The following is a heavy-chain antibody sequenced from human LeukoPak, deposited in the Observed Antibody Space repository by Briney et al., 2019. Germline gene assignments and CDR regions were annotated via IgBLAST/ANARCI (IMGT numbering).Heavy chain of an antibody. J-gene: IGHJ4*02. CDR2: IYYSGST. V-gene: IGHV4-39*01. CDR3: SPMTTVTTGFDY. D-gene: IGHD4-11*01. Sequence: SETLSLTCTVSGGSISSSSYYWGWIRQPPGKGLEWIGSIYYSGSTYCNPSLKSRVTISVDTSKNQFSLKLSSVTAADTAVYYCSPMTTVTTGFDYWGQGTLVTVSS. CDR1: GGSISSSSYY.